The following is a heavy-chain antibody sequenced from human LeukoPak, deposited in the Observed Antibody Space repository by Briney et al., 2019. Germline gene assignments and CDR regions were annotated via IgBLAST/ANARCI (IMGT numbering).Heavy chain of an antibody. Sequence: ASVKVSCKASGYTFTGYYMHWVRQAPGQGLEWMGWINPNSGGTNYAQKFQGRVTMTRDTSISTAYMELSSLRSEDTAVYYCARDNSVGDYAWWFDPWGQGTLVTVSS. D-gene: IGHD1-26*01. J-gene: IGHJ5*02. CDR3: ARDNSVGDYAWWFDP. CDR1: GYTFTGYY. V-gene: IGHV1-2*02. CDR2: INPNSGGT.